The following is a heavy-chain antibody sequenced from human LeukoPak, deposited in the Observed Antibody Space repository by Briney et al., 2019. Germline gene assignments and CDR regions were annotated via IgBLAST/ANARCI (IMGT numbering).Heavy chain of an antibody. Sequence: ASVKVSCKASGYTFTTYYMLWVRQAPGQGLEWMGIINPSGGSTSYAQKFQGRVTMTRDTSTSTVYMELSSLRSEDTAVYYCARGYGSGSYHLLYYFDYWGQGTLVTVSS. CDR1: GYTFTTYY. CDR2: INPSGGST. J-gene: IGHJ4*02. D-gene: IGHD3-10*01. CDR3: ARGYGSGSYHLLYYFDY. V-gene: IGHV1-46*01.